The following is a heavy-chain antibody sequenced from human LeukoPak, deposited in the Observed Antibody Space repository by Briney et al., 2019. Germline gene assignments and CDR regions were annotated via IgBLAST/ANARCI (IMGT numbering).Heavy chain of an antibody. CDR1: GGSISSSSYY. J-gene: IGHJ6*02. D-gene: IGHD1-26*01. V-gene: IGHV4-39*07. CDR2: IYYSGST. Sequence: TSSETLSLTCTVSGGSISSSSYYWGWIRQPPGKGLEWIGSIYYSGSTYYNPSLKSRVTISVDTSKNQFSLKLTSVTAADTAVYYCARERVVGASRSSYYYYGMDVWGQGTTVTVSS. CDR3: ARERVVGASRSSYYYYGMDV.